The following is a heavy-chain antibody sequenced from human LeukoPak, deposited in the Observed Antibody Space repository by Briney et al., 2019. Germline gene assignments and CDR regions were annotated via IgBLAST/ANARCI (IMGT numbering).Heavy chain of an antibody. Sequence: GGSLRLSCEASGFTFTSYAMTWVRQAPGKGLEWVSAIPSSGSRTYYADSVKGRFTISRDNSKNTLYLQMDSLRAEDTAVYYCAKHSGTYHFDYWGQGTLVTVSS. CDR3: AKHSGTYHFDY. CDR1: GFTFTSYA. V-gene: IGHV3-23*01. J-gene: IGHJ4*02. CDR2: IPSSGSRT. D-gene: IGHD1-26*01.